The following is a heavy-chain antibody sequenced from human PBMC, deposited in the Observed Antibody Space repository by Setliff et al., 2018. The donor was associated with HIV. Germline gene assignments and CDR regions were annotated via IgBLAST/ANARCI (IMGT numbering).Heavy chain of an antibody. D-gene: IGHD3-16*01. V-gene: IGHV4-61*02. CDR2: IYISGTP. J-gene: IGHJ4*02. CDR1: GGSISSGDNY. Sequence: PSETLSLTCSVSGGSISSGDNYWNWIRQPAGKGLEWIGRIYISGTPNYNPSLKSRISISVDTSKNQFSLKLSSVTAADTAMYYCARGGGSGANSFFDYWGQGILVTVSS. CDR3: ARGGGSGANSFFDY.